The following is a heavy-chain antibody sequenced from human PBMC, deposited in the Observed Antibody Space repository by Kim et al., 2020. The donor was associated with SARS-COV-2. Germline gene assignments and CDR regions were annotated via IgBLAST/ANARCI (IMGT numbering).Heavy chain of an antibody. Sequence: ASVKVSCKASGSSFSNLAISWVRQAPGQGLEWVGGLIPLFDTAHYAREFLGRVTISADESSTTAHMEIIALTSEDTAMYYCAAGTPFSRIWSAVGAWGQGTLVTVSS. CDR1: GSSFSNLA. D-gene: IGHD3-3*01. CDR3: AAGTPFSRIWSAVGA. CDR2: LIPLFDTA. J-gene: IGHJ5*02. V-gene: IGHV1-69*13.